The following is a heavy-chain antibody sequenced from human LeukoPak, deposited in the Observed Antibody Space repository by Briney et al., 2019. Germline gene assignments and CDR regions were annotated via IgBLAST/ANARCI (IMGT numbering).Heavy chain of an antibody. D-gene: IGHD3-22*01. CDR1: GYTFTGHY. V-gene: IGHV1-8*02. Sequence: GASVKVSCKASGYTFTGHYMHWVRQAPGQGLEWMGWINPNSGNTGYAQKFQGRVTMTRNTSISTAYMELSSLRSEDTAVYYCARVLLGVDSSGYSDDYWGQGTLVTVSS. CDR2: INPNSGNT. CDR3: ARVLLGVDSSGYSDDY. J-gene: IGHJ4*02.